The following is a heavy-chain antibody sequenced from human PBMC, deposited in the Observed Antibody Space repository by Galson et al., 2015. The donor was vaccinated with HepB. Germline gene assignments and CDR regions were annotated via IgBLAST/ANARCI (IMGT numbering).Heavy chain of an antibody. Sequence: SLRLSCAASGFTFSSYAMTWVRQAPGKGLEWVSAMSGSGDNTYYADSVKGRFTISRDTSQNTMYLQMNSLRAEDTAVYYCAKDLSGSYGLDYWGQGTLVTVSS. CDR1: GFTFSSYA. CDR3: AKDLSGSYGLDY. J-gene: IGHJ4*02. CDR2: MSGSGDNT. V-gene: IGHV3-23*01. D-gene: IGHD1-26*01.